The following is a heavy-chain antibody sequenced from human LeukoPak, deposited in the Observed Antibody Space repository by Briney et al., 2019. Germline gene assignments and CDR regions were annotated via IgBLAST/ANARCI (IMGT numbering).Heavy chain of an antibody. J-gene: IGHJ4*02. CDR3: ATGRIAAAGTCFDY. CDR2: MSGSGGST. CDR1: GFTFSSYA. Sequence: PGGSLRLSCAASGFTFSSYAMRWVRQAPGKGLEWVSAMSGSGGSTYYADSVKGRFTISRDHSKNTLYLQMNSLRAEDTAVYYCATGRIAAAGTCFDYWGQGTLVTVSS. V-gene: IGHV3-23*01. D-gene: IGHD6-13*01.